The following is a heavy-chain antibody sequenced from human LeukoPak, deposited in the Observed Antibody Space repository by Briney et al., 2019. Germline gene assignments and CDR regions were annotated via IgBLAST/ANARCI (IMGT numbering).Heavy chain of an antibody. D-gene: IGHD3-22*01. CDR2: IYYSGST. CDR3: ARGVTMIYDY. V-gene: IGHV4-59*01. Sequence: SETLSLTCTVSGGSISSYYWSWIRQPPGKGLEWIGYIYYSGSTNYNPSLKSRVTISVDTSKNQFSLKLSSVTAADTAVYYCARGVTMIYDYWGQGTLVTVSS. J-gene: IGHJ4*02. CDR1: GGSISSYY.